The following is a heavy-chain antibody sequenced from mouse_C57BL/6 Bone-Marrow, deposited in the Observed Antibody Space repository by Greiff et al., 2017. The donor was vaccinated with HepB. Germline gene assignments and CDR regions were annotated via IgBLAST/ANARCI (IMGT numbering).Heavy chain of an antibody. CDR2: INPSSGYT. V-gene: IGHV1-7*01. CDR1: GYTFPSYW. Sequence: QQSCKASGYTFPSYWMHWVKQRPGQGLEWIGYINPSSGYTKYNQKFKDKATLTADKSSSTAYMQLSSLTYEDSAVYYCARAVPLFAYWGQGTLVTVSA. J-gene: IGHJ3*01. CDR3: ARAVPLFAY.